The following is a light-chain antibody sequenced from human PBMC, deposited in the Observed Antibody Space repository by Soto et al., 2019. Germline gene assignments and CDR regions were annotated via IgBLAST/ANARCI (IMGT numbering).Light chain of an antibody. CDR2: DVS. V-gene: IGLV2-14*01. CDR1: SSDVGGYDY. J-gene: IGLJ1*01. Sequence: QSVLTQPASVSGSPGQSIAISCTGTSSDVGGYDYVSWYQQHPGKAPKLIIYDVSNRPSGVSNRFSGSKSGNTASLTISGLQAEDEADYYCSSYTGSSTYVFGTGTQLTVL. CDR3: SSYTGSSTYV.